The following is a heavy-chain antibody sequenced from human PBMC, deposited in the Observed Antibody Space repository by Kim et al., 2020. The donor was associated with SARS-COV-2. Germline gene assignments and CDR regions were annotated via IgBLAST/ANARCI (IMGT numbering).Heavy chain of an antibody. V-gene: IGHV1-46*01. J-gene: IGHJ5*02. Sequence: ASVKVSCKASGYIFTSYYIHWVRQAPGQGLEWIGLINPSGGSTIYLQEFQGRLSLTRDTSTSTVYLELSSLRSEDTATYYCTREPAGSLYNWFDPWGQGTLVTVSS. CDR3: TREPAGSLYNWFDP. CDR2: INPSGGST. D-gene: IGHD3-10*01. CDR1: GYIFTSYY.